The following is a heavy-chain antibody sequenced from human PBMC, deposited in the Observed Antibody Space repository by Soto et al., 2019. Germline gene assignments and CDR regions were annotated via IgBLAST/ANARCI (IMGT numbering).Heavy chain of an antibody. D-gene: IGHD3-22*01. CDR1: GGSISSYY. CDR2: IYYSGST. Sequence: LSLTCTVSGGSISSYYWSWIRQPPGKGLEWIGYIYYSGSTNYNPSLKSRVTISVDTSKNQFSLKLSSVTAADTAVYYCARSPYYYDSSGYGGFWENWFDPWGQGTLVTVSS. V-gene: IGHV4-59*01. CDR3: ARSPYYYDSSGYGGFWENWFDP. J-gene: IGHJ5*02.